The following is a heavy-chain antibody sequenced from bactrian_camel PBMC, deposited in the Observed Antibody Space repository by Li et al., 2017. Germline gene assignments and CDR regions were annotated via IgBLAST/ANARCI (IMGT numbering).Heavy chain of an antibody. CDR3: AARPSKWPASVYGICLSGPEYND. CDR1: GFTFSNYG. Sequence: VQLVESGGGLVQPGGSLRLSCAASGFTFSNYGMSWVRQAPGKGLEWVSSINVGGSITYYPDSVKGRFTISRDNAKNTLYLHLDSLKTEDTAMYYCAARPSKWPASVYGICLSGPEYNDWGQGTQVTVS. CDR2: INVGGSIT. D-gene: IGHD5*01. J-gene: IGHJ4*01. V-gene: IGHV3S40*01.